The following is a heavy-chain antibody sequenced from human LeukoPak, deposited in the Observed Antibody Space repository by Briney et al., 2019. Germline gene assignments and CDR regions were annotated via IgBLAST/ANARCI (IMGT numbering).Heavy chain of an antibody. V-gene: IGHV1-2*02. D-gene: IGHD3-22*01. J-gene: IGHJ3*02. CDR1: GYTFTGYY. Sequence: ASVKVSCKASGYTFTGYYMHWVRQAPGQGLEWMGWINPNSGGTNYTQKSQGRVTMTRDTSISTAYMELSRLRSDDTAVYYCARDLYYDSSGYRSCDAFDIWGQGTMVTVSS. CDR3: ARDLYYDSSGYRSCDAFDI. CDR2: INPNSGGT.